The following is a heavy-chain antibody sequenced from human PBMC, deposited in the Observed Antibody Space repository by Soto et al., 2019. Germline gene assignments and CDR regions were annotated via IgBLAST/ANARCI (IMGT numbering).Heavy chain of an antibody. J-gene: IGHJ4*02. D-gene: IGHD3-10*01. CDR1: GGSISSSSYY. CDR2: IYYSGST. V-gene: IGHV4-39*01. Sequence: SETLSLTCTVSGGSISSSSYYWGWIRQPPGKGLEWIGSIYYSGSTYYNPSLKSRVTLTVDTSKNQFSLKLSSVTAADTAVYYCARRIMYGSGSYSFDYWGQGTLVTVSS. CDR3: ARRIMYGSGSYSFDY.